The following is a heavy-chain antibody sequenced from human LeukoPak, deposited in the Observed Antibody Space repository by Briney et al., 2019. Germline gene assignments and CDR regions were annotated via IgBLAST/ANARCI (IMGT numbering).Heavy chain of an antibody. J-gene: IGHJ5*02. D-gene: IGHD4-17*01. Sequence: GGSLRLSCAASGFTFSSYEMNWVRQALGKGLEWVSYISSSGSTIYHADSVKGRFTISRDNAKNSLYLQMNSLRAEDTAVYYCASLTTVPTFWFDPWGQGTLVTVSS. CDR2: ISSSGSTI. CDR1: GFTFSSYE. CDR3: ASLTTVPTFWFDP. V-gene: IGHV3-48*03.